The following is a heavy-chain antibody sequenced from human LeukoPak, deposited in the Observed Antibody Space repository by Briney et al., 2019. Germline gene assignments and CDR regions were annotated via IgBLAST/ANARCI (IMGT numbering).Heavy chain of an antibody. CDR2: IIPIFGTA. D-gene: IGHD3-9*01. Sequence: SVTVSCTASGGTFSSYAISWVRQAPGQGLEWMGGIIPIFGTANYAQKFQGRVTITADESTSTAYMELSSLRSEDTAVYYCARYYDILTGLDYWGQGTLVTVSS. J-gene: IGHJ4*02. CDR3: ARYYDILTGLDY. CDR1: GGTFSSYA. V-gene: IGHV1-69*13.